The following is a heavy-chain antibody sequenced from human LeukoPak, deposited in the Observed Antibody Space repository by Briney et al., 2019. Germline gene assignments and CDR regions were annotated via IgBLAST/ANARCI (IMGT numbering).Heavy chain of an antibody. CDR2: IYYSGTT. D-gene: IGHD6-13*01. J-gene: IGHJ4*02. CDR1: GGSISSGDHH. V-gene: IGHV4-30-4*08. Sequence: SETLSLTCTVSGGSISSGDHHWSWLRQPPGKGPEWIAYIYYSGTTYYNPSLKSRLTISLDTSKNQFSLKLSSVTAADTAVYYCAREKPSSSWYSDFDYWGQGTLVTVSS. CDR3: AREKPSSSWYSDFDY.